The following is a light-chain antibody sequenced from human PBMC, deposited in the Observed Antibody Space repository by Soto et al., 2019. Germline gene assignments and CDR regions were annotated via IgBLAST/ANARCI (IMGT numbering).Light chain of an antibody. CDR1: SGHSSYI. J-gene: IGLJ3*02. Sequence: QPVLTQSSSASASLGSSVKLTCTLSSGHSSYIIAWHQQQPGKAPRYLMKLEGRGSYNKGSGVPDRFSGSSSGADRYLTISNLQFEDEADYYCETWDSNTHTVFGGGTKVTVL. CDR3: ETWDSNTHTV. CDR2: LEGRGSY. V-gene: IGLV4-60*02.